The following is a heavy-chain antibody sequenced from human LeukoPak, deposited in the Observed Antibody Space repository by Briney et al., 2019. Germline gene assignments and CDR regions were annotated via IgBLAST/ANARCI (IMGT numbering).Heavy chain of an antibody. Sequence: ASVKVSCKASGYTFTGYYMHWVRQAPGQGLEWMGWINPNSGGSTSYAQKFQGRVTMTRDMSTSTVYMELSSLRSEDTAVYYCARAGIGVGATIFDYWGQGTLATVSS. CDR3: ARAGIGVGATIFDY. CDR1: GYTFTGYY. J-gene: IGHJ4*02. CDR2: INPNSGGST. D-gene: IGHD1-26*01. V-gene: IGHV1-46*01.